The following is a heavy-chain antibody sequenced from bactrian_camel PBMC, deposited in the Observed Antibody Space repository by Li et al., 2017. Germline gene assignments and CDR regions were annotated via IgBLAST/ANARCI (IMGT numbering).Heavy chain of an antibody. CDR3: KAEYRSSALRIRSY. V-gene: IGHV3S53*01. Sequence: QVQLVESGGGSVQAGGSLTLSCAVSGHTISSRNMYWYRQAPGKERDLVSTLRSDGSEYYAYSVQGRFTISRDDAKNTVHLQMNNLKPEDTAMYYCKAEYRSSALRIRSYWGRGTQVTVS. CDR2: LRSDGSE. J-gene: IGHJ4*01. CDR1: GHTISSRN. D-gene: IGHD1*01.